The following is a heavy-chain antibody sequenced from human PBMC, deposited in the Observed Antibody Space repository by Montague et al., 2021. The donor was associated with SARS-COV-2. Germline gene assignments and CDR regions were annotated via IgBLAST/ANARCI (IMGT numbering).Heavy chain of an antibody. Sequence: SETLSLTCAVYGGSFSNHYWSWIRQPPGKGLEWIGESNERGITNYNPSLQSRVTISVDTSKNQFSLKLSSVTAADTAVYYCARSRSLGSGLSFPSWYFDDWGQGTLVTVTP. V-gene: IGHV4-34*01. CDR1: GGSFSNHY. CDR3: ARSRSLGSGLSFPSWYFDD. J-gene: IGHJ4*02. CDR2: SNERGIT. D-gene: IGHD5-12*01.